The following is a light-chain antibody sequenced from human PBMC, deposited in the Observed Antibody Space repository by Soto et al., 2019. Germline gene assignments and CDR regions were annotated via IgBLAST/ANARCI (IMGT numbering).Light chain of an antibody. Sequence: QSALTQPASVSGSPGQSITISCTGTSSDVGGYNYVSWYRQHPGKAPKLMIYEVTNRPSGVSNRFSGSKSGNTASLTISGLQAEDEADYYCSSYTSSSPDWVFGGGTKLTVL. V-gene: IGLV2-14*01. J-gene: IGLJ3*02. CDR1: SSDVGGYNY. CDR3: SSYTSSSPDWV. CDR2: EVT.